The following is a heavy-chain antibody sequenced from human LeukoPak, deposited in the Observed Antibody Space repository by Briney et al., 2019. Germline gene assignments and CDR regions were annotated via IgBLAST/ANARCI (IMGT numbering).Heavy chain of an antibody. CDR2: ISSSGSYI. Sequence: GGSLRLSCAASGFTFSSYSMNWVRQAPGKGLEWVSSISSSGSYIYYADSVKGRFTISRDNAKNSLYLQMNSLRAEDTAVYYCARSYYDILTGYKEYYFDYWGQGTLVTVSS. D-gene: IGHD3-9*01. J-gene: IGHJ4*02. CDR3: ARSYYDILTGYKEYYFDY. V-gene: IGHV3-21*01. CDR1: GFTFSSYS.